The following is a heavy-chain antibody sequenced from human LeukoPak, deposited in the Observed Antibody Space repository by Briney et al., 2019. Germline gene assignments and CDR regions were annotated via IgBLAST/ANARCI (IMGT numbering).Heavy chain of an antibody. CDR2: ISPSSSYT. CDR1: GFTFSDYY. CDR3: AKFSPMTASHYFDF. D-gene: IGHD2-21*02. Sequence: GGSLRLSCAASGFTFSDYYMSWIRQAPGRGLEWVSYISPSSSYTDYADSVKGRFTISRDNAKNSLYLQMNSLRAEDTAVYSCAKFSPMTASHYFDFWGQGTLVTVSS. V-gene: IGHV3-11*03. J-gene: IGHJ4*02.